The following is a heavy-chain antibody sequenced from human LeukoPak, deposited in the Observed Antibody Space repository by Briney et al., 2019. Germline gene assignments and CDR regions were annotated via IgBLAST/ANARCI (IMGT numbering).Heavy chain of an antibody. CDR1: GGSFSGYY. V-gene: IGHV4-34*01. D-gene: IGHD6-13*01. J-gene: IGHJ6*03. Sequence: SETLSLTCAVYGGSFSGYYWSWIRQPPGKGLEWIGEINHSGSTNYNPSLKSRVTISVDTSKNQFSLKLSSVTAADTAVYYCASYEQQLYPYYYYYMDVWGKGTTVTVSS. CDR2: INHSGST. CDR3: ASYEQQLYPYYYYYMDV.